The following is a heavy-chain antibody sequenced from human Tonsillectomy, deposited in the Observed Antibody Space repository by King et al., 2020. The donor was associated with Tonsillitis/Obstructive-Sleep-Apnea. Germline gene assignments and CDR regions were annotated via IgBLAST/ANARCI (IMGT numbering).Heavy chain of an antibody. Sequence: VQLVESGAEVKKPRESLKISCKGSGYSFTNYWIGWVRQMPGKGLEWMGIIDPGDSDTRYSPSFQGQVTISADKSISTAYLQWSSLKASDTAMYYCARHADYSCYYMDVWGKGTTVTVSS. V-gene: IGHV5-51*01. CDR1: GYSFTNYW. J-gene: IGHJ6*03. CDR2: IDPGDSDT. CDR3: ARHADYSCYYMDV.